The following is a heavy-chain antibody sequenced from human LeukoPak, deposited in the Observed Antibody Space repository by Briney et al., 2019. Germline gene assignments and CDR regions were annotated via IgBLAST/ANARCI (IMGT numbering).Heavy chain of an antibody. CDR3: ARGTKYSSGWYEGTTFDY. V-gene: IGHV4-39*01. D-gene: IGHD6-19*01. CDR2: IYYSGST. CDR1: GGSISSSSYY. J-gene: IGHJ4*02. Sequence: SETLSLTCTVSGGSISSSSYYWGWIRQPPGKGLEWIGSIYYSGSTYYNPSLKSRVTISVDTSKNQFSLKLSSVTAADTAVYYCARGTKYSSGWYEGTTFDYWGQGTLVTVSS.